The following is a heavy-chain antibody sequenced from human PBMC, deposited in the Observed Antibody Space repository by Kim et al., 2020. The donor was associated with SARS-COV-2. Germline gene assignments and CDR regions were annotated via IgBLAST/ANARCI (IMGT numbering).Heavy chain of an antibody. V-gene: IGHV4-4*07. D-gene: IGHD4-17*01. Sequence: SETLSLTCTVSGGSISSYYWSWIRQPAGKGLEWIGRIYTSGSTNYNPSLKSRVTMSVDTSNNQFSLKLSSVTAADTAVYYCARDFTVTTTRDAFDIWGQGTMVTVSS. J-gene: IGHJ3*02. CDR2: IYTSGST. CDR1: GGSISSYY. CDR3: ARDFTVTTTRDAFDI.